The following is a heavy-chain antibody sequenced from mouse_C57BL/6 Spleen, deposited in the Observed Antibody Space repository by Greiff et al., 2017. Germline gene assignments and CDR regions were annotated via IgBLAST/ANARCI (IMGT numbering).Heavy chain of an antibody. CDR1: GYSFTSYY. D-gene: IGHD2-4*01. CDR2: IYPGSGNT. V-gene: IGHV1-66*01. CDR3: ARYYDYDGGYFDV. J-gene: IGHJ1*03. Sequence: VQLQESGPELVKPGASVKISCKASGYSFTSYYIHWVKQRPGQGLEWIGWIYPGSGNTKYNEKFKGKATLTADTYSSTAYMQLSSLTSEDSAVYYCARYYDYDGGYFDVWGTGTTVTVSS.